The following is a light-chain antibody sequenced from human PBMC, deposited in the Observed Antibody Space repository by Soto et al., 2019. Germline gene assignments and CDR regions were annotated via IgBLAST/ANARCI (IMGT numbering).Light chain of an antibody. Sequence: QSVLTQPPSASGSPGQSVSISCTGTSSEVGGYNFVSWYQQHPGKAPKLMIYEVTKRPSGVPDRFSGSKSGNTASLTVSGLQAEDEADYYCTSYAGSNIPVVFGGGTKVTVL. V-gene: IGLV2-8*01. CDR2: EVT. CDR1: SSEVGGYNF. CDR3: TSYAGSNIPVV. J-gene: IGLJ2*01.